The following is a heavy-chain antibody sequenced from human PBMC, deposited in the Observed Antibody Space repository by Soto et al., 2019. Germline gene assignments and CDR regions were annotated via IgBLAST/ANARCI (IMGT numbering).Heavy chain of an antibody. CDR3: AMAYSRIAVWFHP. CDR1: GYTFTGYY. CDR2: INPNSGGP. Sequence: ASVKVSCKASGYTFTGYYMHWVRQAPGQGLEWMGWINPNSGGPNYAQKVQGRVPMTRDTYISTAYVELSRLRSDDTSVYYCAMAYSRIAVWFHPWG. V-gene: IGHV1-2*02. D-gene: IGHD3-22*01. J-gene: IGHJ5*02.